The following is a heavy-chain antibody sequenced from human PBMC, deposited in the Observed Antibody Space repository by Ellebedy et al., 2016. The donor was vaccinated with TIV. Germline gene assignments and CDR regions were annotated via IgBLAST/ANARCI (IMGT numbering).Heavy chain of an antibody. J-gene: IGHJ4*02. D-gene: IGHD4-17*01. CDR3: ATLTQVTTIIGY. CDR1: GGSISSYY. V-gene: IGHV4-59*06. Sequence: SETLSLTCTVSGGSISSYYWSWIRQHPGKGLEWIGYIYYSGSTYYNPSLKSRVTISVDTSKNQFSLKLSSVTAADTAVYYCATLTQVTTIIGYWGQGTLVTVSS. CDR2: IYYSGST.